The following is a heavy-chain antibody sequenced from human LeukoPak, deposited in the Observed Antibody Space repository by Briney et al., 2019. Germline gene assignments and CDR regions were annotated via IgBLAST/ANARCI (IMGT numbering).Heavy chain of an antibody. CDR2: IWYDGSSK. V-gene: IGHV3-33*08. D-gene: IGHD5-12*01. Sequence: GGSLRLSCAASGFTFSDYYMTWIRQAPGKGLEWVALIWYDGSSKYYRDSVKGRFTISRDNSKNTLYLQMNSLRDEDTAVYYCAREMGLNIVATFGYWGQGTLVTVSS. CDR3: AREMGLNIVATFGY. J-gene: IGHJ4*02. CDR1: GFTFSDYY.